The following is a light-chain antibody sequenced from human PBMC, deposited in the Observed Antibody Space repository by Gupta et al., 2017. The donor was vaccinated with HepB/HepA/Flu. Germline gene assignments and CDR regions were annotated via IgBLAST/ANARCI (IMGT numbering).Light chain of an antibody. Sequence: DIQMTQSPSTLSASVGDRDTITCRASQSISSWLAWYQQKPRKAPKLLIYKASSLESGVPSRFSGSGSGTEFTLTISSLQPDDFATYYCQQYNSQGTFGQGTKVEIK. V-gene: IGKV1-5*03. CDR2: KAS. CDR3: QQYNSQGT. J-gene: IGKJ1*01. CDR1: QSISSW.